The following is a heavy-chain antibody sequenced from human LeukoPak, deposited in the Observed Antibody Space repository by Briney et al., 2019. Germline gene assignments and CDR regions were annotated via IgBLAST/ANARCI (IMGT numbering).Heavy chain of an antibody. V-gene: IGHV3-73*01. CDR1: GFTFSGSA. CDR3: RGVIVDDAFDM. CDR2: IRSKANSYAT. Sequence: GGPLKLSCAASGFTFSGSAIHWVRQASGKGLEWVGRIRSKANSYATAYAASVKGRFIISRDDSKNTAYLQMNSLKTEDTAVYYCRGVIVDDAFDMWGQGTMVTVSS. D-gene: IGHD2/OR15-2a*01. J-gene: IGHJ3*02.